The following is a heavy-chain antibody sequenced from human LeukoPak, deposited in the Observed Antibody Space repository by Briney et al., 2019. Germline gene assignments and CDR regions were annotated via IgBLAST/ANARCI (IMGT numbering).Heavy chain of an antibody. D-gene: IGHD3-22*01. J-gene: IGHJ5*02. CDR3: AREDYYDSSGYYPNWFDP. CDR2: INPNSGGT. Sequence: ASVKVSCKASGYTFTGYYMNWVRQAPGQGPEWMGWINPNSGGTNYAQKFQGRVTMTRDTSISTAYMELSRMRSDDTAVYYCAREDYYDSSGYYPNWFDPWGQGTLVTVSS. CDR1: GYTFTGYY. V-gene: IGHV1-2*02.